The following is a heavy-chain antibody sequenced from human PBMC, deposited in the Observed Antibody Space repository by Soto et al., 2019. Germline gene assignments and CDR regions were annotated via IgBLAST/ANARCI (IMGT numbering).Heavy chain of an antibody. J-gene: IGHJ6*03. V-gene: IGHV3-9*01. Sequence: EVQLVESGGGLVQPGRSLRLSCAASGFTFDDYAMHWVRQAPGKGLEWVSGISWNSGIIGYADSVKGRFTISRDNAKNSLYLQMNSLRAEDTALYYCAKDGSSSWFYYYYMDVWGKGTTVTVSS. CDR3: AKDGSSSWFYYYYMDV. D-gene: IGHD6-13*01. CDR1: GFTFDDYA. CDR2: ISWNSGII.